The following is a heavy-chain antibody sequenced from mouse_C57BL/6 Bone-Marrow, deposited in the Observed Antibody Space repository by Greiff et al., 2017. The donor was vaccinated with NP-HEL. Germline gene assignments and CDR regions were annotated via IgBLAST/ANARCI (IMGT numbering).Heavy chain of an antibody. Sequence: EVQLQQSGPGLVKPSQSLSLSCSVPGYSITSGYYWNWIRQFPGNKLEWMGYISYDGSNNYNPSLKNRISITRDTSKNQFFLKLNSVTTEDTATYYCARDGYYGYWGQGTTLTVSS. D-gene: IGHD2-3*01. CDR1: GYSITSGYY. CDR2: ISYDGSN. J-gene: IGHJ2*01. CDR3: ARDGYYGY. V-gene: IGHV3-6*01.